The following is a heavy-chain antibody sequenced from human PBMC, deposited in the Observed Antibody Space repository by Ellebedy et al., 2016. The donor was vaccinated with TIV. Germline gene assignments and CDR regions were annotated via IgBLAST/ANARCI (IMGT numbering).Heavy chain of an antibody. J-gene: IGHJ4*02. V-gene: IGHV3-23*01. D-gene: IGHD2-15*01. Sequence: GESLKISCAASGFTFSSFFMSWVRQAPGKGLEWVSAISGSGGSTYYADSVKGRCTISRDISRNTLYLQMNSLRAEDTAVYYCAKDRALGNCTGGSCNTKWGQGTLVTVSS. CDR1: GFTFSSFF. CDR2: ISGSGGST. CDR3: AKDRALGNCTGGSCNTK.